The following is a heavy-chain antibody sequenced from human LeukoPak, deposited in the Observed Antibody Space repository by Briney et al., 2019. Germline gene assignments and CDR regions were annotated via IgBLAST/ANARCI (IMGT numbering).Heavy chain of an antibody. Sequence: SETLSLTCTVSGGPISSYYWSWIRQPPGKGLEWIGNIYYSGNTNYNPSLKSRVTISIDTSRIHFSLHLSSVTAADTAVYYCARTRYSGSHNSAFDLWGQGTVVTVSS. CDR3: ARTRYSGSHNSAFDL. J-gene: IGHJ3*01. CDR1: GGPISSYY. CDR2: IYYSGNT. V-gene: IGHV4-59*08. D-gene: IGHD1-26*01.